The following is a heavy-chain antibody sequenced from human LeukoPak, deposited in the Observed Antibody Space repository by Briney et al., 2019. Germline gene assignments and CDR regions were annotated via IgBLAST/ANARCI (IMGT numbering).Heavy chain of an antibody. CDR1: GYIFTSYG. V-gene: IGHV1-18*01. Sequence: GASVKVSCKASGYIFTSYGISWVRQAPGQGLEWMGWISAYNGDTNYAQKFQGRVAVTTDTSTITAYMELRSLRSDDSAVYYCARRSGYDRRMGTLDFWGQGTLVTVSS. D-gene: IGHD5-12*01. CDR3: ARRSGYDRRMGTLDF. J-gene: IGHJ4*02. CDR2: ISAYNGDT.